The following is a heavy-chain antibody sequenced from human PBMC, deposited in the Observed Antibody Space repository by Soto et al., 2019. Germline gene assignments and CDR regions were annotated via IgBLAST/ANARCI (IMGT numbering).Heavy chain of an antibody. J-gene: IGHJ4*02. CDR3: TVLSSSWYYFDY. CDR1: GFTFSGSA. CDR2: IRSKANSYAT. V-gene: IGHV3-73*01. D-gene: IGHD6-13*01. Sequence: QPGGSLRLSCAASGFTFSGSAMHWVRQASGKGLEWVGRIRSKANSYATAYAASVKGRFTISRDDSKNTAYLQMNSLKTEDTAVYYCTVLSSSWYYFDYWGQGTLVTVSS.